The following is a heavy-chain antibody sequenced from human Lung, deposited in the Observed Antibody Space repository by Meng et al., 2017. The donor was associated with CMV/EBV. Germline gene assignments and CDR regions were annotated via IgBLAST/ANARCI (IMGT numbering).Heavy chain of an antibody. V-gene: IGHV3-23*01. CDR3: AKDRRFGHDILTVLDY. Sequence: ETLSLXCAASGFKFDSYAMSWVRQAPGKGLEWVAAIVGAGGKTHYADSVRGRFTISRDNFKNTLYLEMDSLRGEDTAVYYCAKDRRFGHDILTVLDYWGQGXLVTVSS. CDR1: GFKFDSYA. CDR2: IVGAGGKT. J-gene: IGHJ4*02. D-gene: IGHD3-9*01.